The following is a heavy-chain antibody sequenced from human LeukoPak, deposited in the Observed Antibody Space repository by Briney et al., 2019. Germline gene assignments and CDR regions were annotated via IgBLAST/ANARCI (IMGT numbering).Heavy chain of an antibody. J-gene: IGHJ6*03. CDR1: GYTFTSNY. Sequence: GASVKVSCKAFGYTFTSNYMHWVRQAPGQGPEWMGVISPSGGSTTYAQKFQGRVTLTRDMSTSTDYLELSSLRSEDTAVYYCAGSTSPWGDTRLRYYYMDVWGKGTTVTISS. CDR2: ISPSGGST. V-gene: IGHV1-46*01. CDR3: AGSTSPWGDTRLRYYYMDV. D-gene: IGHD3-16*01.